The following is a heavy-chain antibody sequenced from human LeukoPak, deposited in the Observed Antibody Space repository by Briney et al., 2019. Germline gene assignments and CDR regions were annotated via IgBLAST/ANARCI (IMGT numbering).Heavy chain of an antibody. V-gene: IGHV3-30-3*01. J-gene: IGHJ4*02. D-gene: IGHD6-25*01. CDR1: GFTFSSYA. Sequence: PGGSLRLSCAASGFTFSSYAMHWVRQAPGKGLEWVAVISYDGSNKYYADSVKGRFTFSRDNSKNTLYLQMNSLRAEDTAVHYCATFAQQRFDYWGQGTLVTVSS. CDR2: ISYDGSNK. CDR3: ATFAQQRFDY.